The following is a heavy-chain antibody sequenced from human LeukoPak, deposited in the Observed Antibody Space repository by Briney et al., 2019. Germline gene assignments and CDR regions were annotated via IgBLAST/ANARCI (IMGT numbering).Heavy chain of an antibody. CDR2: IYHSGST. V-gene: IGHV4-34*01. Sequence: SETLSLTCAVYGGSFSGYYWSWIRQPPGKGLEWIGSIYHSGSTYYNPSLKSRVTISVDTSKNQFSLKLSSVTAADTAVYYCARQGAELRYFDWLPRPIDYWGQGTLVTVSS. CDR1: GGSFSGYY. D-gene: IGHD3-9*01. CDR3: ARQGAELRYFDWLPRPIDY. J-gene: IGHJ4*02.